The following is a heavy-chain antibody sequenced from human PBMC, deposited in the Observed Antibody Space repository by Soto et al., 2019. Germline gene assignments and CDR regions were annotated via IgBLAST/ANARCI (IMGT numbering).Heavy chain of an antibody. V-gene: IGHV1-18*01. Sequence: ASVKVSCKASGYTFTSYGISWVRQAPGQGLEWMGWISAYNGNTNYAQKLQGRVTMTTDTSTSTAYMELRSLRSEDTAVYYCARGSLTYYYDSSGYYYHFGYWGQGTLVTSPQ. CDR1: GYTFTSYG. D-gene: IGHD3-22*01. J-gene: IGHJ4*02. CDR2: ISAYNGNT. CDR3: ARGSLTYYYDSSGYYYHFGY.